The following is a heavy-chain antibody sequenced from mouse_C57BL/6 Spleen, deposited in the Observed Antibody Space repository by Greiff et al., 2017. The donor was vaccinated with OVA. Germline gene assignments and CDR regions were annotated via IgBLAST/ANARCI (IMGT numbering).Heavy chain of an antibody. CDR2: INPNYGTT. CDR1: GYSFTDYN. CDR3: ASAYYYGSSYHFDY. J-gene: IGHJ2*01. Sequence: VQLKQSGPELVKPGASVKISCKASGYSFTDYNMNWVKQSNGKSLEWIGVINPNYGTTSYNQKFKGKATLTVDQSSSTAYMQLNSLTSEDSAVYYCASAYYYGSSYHFDYWGQGTTLTVSS. D-gene: IGHD1-1*01. V-gene: IGHV1-39*01.